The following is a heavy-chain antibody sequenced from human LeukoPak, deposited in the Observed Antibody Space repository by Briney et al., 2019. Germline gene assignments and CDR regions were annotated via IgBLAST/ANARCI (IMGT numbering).Heavy chain of an antibody. D-gene: IGHD5-24*01. V-gene: IGHV4-31*03. Sequence: SETLSLTCTVSGGSISSGGYYWSWIRQHPGKGLEWIGYTHYSGSTYYNPSLKSRVTISVDTSKNQFSLKLSSVTAADTAVYYCARGDGYNSNPDYWGQGTLVTVSS. CDR2: THYSGST. J-gene: IGHJ4*02. CDR3: ARGDGYNSNPDY. CDR1: GGSISSGGYY.